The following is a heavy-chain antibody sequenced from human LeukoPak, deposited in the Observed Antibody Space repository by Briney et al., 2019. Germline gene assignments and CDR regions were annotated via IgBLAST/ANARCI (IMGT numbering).Heavy chain of an antibody. Sequence: PSETLSLTCTVSGGSFSGYYWSWIRQPPGKGLEWIGEINHSGSTNYNPSLKSRVTISVDTSKNQFSLKLSSVTAADTAVYYCARVNLGSRESEYFDYWGQGTLVTVSS. D-gene: IGHD6-13*01. CDR2: INHSGST. V-gene: IGHV4-34*09. J-gene: IGHJ4*02. CDR3: ARVNLGSRESEYFDY. CDR1: GGSFSGYY.